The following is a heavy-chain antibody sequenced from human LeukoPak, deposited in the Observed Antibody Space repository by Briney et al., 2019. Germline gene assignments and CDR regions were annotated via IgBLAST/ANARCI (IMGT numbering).Heavy chain of an antibody. J-gene: IGHJ4*02. Sequence: GGSLRLSCAASGFSFSTYGMHWVRQAPGKGLEWVAVISWDGSNKYCAETAKGRFTISRDNSKNTLYLQMNSLRAEDTAVYYCAKDLAPQSSSWPSDYWGQGTLVAVSS. CDR2: ISWDGSNK. D-gene: IGHD6-13*01. V-gene: IGHV3-30*18. CDR1: GFSFSTYG. CDR3: AKDLAPQSSSWPSDY.